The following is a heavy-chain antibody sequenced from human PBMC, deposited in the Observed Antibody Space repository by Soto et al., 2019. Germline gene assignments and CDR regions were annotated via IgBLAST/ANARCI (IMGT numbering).Heavy chain of an antibody. CDR3: AGWGGHDYNY. V-gene: IGHV3-7*03. CDR2: TNPDGSVG. J-gene: IGHJ4*02. CDR1: GFTFRTYW. D-gene: IGHD3-16*01. Sequence: EVQLLGSGGGLVQPGGSLRLSCVASGFTFRTYWMNWVRQATGMGLEWVANTNPDGSVGTYVDSVKGRFTTSRDNAKNSLYLHMNILRADDTAVYLCAGWGGHDYNYWGQGILVTVSS.